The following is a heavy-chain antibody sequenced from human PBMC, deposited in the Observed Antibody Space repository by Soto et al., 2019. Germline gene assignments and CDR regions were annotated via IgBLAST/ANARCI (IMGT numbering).Heavy chain of an antibody. J-gene: IGHJ6*02. V-gene: IGHV1-69*01. Sequence: QVQLVQSGAEVKKPGSSVKVSCKASGGTFSSYAISWVRQAPGQGLEWMGGIIPIFGTANYAQKFQGRVTITADESTSTAYMELSSLRSEDTAVYYCARDQDPELRLRYYYYGMDVWGQGTTVTVSS. CDR3: ARDQDPELRLRYYYYGMDV. CDR1: GGTFSSYA. D-gene: IGHD1-7*01. CDR2: IIPIFGTA.